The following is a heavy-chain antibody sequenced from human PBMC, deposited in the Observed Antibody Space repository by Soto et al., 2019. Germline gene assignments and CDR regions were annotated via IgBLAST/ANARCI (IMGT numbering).Heavy chain of an antibody. CDR1: GGTFSSYT. V-gene: IGHV1-69*02. CDR2: IIPILGIA. Sequence: SVKVSCKASGGTFSSYTISWVRQAPGQGLEWMGRIIPILGIANYAQKSQGRVTITADKSTSTAYMELSSLRFEDTAVYYCARVGHSGSYYVDYWGQGTLVTVS. J-gene: IGHJ4*02. CDR3: ARVGHSGSYYVDY. D-gene: IGHD1-26*01.